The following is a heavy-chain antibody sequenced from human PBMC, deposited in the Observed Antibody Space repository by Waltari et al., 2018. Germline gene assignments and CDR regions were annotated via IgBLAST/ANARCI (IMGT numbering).Heavy chain of an antibody. Sequence: QLQLQESGPGLVKPSETLSLTCAVYGGSFSGYYWSWIRQPPGKGLEWIGEINHSGSTNYNPSLKSRVTISVDTSKNQFSLKLSSVTAADTAVYYCARGVGIEAFDIWGQGTMVTVSS. V-gene: IGHV4-34*01. CDR1: GGSFSGYY. J-gene: IGHJ3*02. D-gene: IGHD1-20*01. CDR3: ARGVGIEAFDI. CDR2: INHSGST.